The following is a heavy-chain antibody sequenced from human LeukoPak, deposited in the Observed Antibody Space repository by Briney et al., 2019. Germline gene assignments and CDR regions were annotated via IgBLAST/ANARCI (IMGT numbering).Heavy chain of an antibody. CDR3: AAAQQYYYGSGVGDD. CDR2: IVVGSGNT. Sequence: GASVKVSCKASGFTFTSSAMQWVRQARGQRREWIGWIVVGSGNTNYAQKFQERVTITRDMSTSTAYMELSSLRSEDTAVYYCAAAQQYYYGSGVGDDWGQGTLVTVSS. V-gene: IGHV1-58*02. D-gene: IGHD3-10*01. CDR1: GFTFTSSA. J-gene: IGHJ4*02.